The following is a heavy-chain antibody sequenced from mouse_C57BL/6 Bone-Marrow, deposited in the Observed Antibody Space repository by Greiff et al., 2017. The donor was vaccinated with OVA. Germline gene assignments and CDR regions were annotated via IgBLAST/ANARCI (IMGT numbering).Heavy chain of an antibody. CDR2: IDPSDSET. D-gene: IGHD1-1*01. CDR1: GYTFTSYW. Sequence: QVQLQQPGAELVRPGSSVKLSCKASGYTFTSYWMHWVKQRPIQGLEWIGNIDPSDSETHYNQKFKDKATLTVDKSSSTAYMQLISLTSEDSAVXYCASSVSCSSPDYWGQGTTLTVSS. V-gene: IGHV1-52*01. J-gene: IGHJ2*01. CDR3: ASSVSCSSPDY.